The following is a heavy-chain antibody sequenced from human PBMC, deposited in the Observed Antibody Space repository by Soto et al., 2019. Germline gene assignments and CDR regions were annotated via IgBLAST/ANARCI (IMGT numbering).Heavy chain of an antibody. CDR1: AGSISGYF. V-gene: IGHV4-59*01. Sequence: SETLSLTCFVSAGSISGYFWSWIRQPPGKGLEWIAFMYDTGSTNYNPSLKSRVSTSVDTSKNQFSLKLNSVTTADTAVYYCARGWSSSWPYWGQGTLVTVSS. J-gene: IGHJ4*02. D-gene: IGHD6-13*01. CDR2: MYDTGST. CDR3: ARGWSSSWPY.